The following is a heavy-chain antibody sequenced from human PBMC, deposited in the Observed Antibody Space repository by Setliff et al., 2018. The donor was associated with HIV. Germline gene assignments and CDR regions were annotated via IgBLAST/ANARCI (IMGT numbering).Heavy chain of an antibody. CDR3: ARWHPPYGFWEEDY. V-gene: IGHV4-59*08. D-gene: IGHD3-10*01. CDR1: GFTFSSYS. J-gene: IGHJ4*02. Sequence: PGGSLRLSCAASGFTFSSYSMNWIRQPPGKGLEWIGNIYYSGSTYYNPSLKTRVTISVDGSKNQFSLKLKSVTAADTAVYYCARWHPPYGFWEEDYWGQGTLVTVSS. CDR2: IYYSGST.